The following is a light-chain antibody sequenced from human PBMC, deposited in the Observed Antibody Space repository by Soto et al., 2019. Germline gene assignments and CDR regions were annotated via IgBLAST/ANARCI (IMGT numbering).Light chain of an antibody. J-gene: IGLJ1*01. CDR2: DVN. Sequence: QSVLTQPASVSGPPGQSIAISCTGTSSDAGYYNYVSWYQQHPGKAPNVMIYDVNNRPSGVPDRFSGSKSGNTASLTISGRQAEDEADYYCSSYTSSSTYVFGTGTKVTVL. V-gene: IGLV2-14*01. CDR1: SSDAGYYNY. CDR3: SSYTSSSTYV.